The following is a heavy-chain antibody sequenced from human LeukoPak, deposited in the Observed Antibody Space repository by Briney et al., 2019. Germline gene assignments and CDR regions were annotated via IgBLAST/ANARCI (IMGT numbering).Heavy chain of an antibody. D-gene: IGHD3-10*01. J-gene: IGHJ5*02. Sequence: PSETLSLTCAVYGGSFSGYYWSWIRQPPGKGLEWIGEINHSGSTNYNPSLKSRVTISVDTSKNQFSLKLSSVTAADTAVYYCARGAIITMVRGVIIPHWFDPWGQGTLVTVSS. CDR1: GGSFSGYY. V-gene: IGHV4-34*01. CDR2: INHSGST. CDR3: ARGAIITMVRGVIIPHWFDP.